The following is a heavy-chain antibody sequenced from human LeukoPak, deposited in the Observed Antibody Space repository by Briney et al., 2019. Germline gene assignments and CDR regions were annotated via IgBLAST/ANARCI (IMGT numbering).Heavy chain of an antibody. Sequence: SETLSVTCAVYGGSFRGYYWSWIRQPPGKGLKWIGEISHSGSTNYNPSLKSRVTISVDTYKNQFSLKLSSVTAADTAVYYCASFQQQDDAFDIWGQGTMVTVSS. CDR2: ISHSGST. J-gene: IGHJ3*02. V-gene: IGHV4-34*01. D-gene: IGHD6-13*01. CDR1: GGSFRGYY. CDR3: ASFQQQDDAFDI.